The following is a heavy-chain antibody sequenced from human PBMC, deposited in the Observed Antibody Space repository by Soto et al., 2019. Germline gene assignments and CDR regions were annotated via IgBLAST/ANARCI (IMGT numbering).Heavy chain of an antibody. Sequence: ASVKVSCKASGGTFSSYAISWVRQAPGQGLEWMGGIIPIFGTANYAQKFQGRVTITADKSTSTAYMELSSLRSEDTAVYYCARVRCFNGLCHTADFGMDVWGQGTTVTVSS. J-gene: IGHJ6*02. V-gene: IGHV1-69*06. D-gene: IGHD2-8*01. CDR2: IIPIFGTA. CDR3: ARVRCFNGLCHTADFGMDV. CDR1: GGTFSSYA.